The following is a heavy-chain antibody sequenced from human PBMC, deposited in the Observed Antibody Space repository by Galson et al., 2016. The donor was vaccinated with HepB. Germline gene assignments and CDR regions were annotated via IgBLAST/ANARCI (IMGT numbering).Heavy chain of an antibody. J-gene: IGHJ2*01. V-gene: IGHV3-11*06. CDR2: IDSSSTYT. CDR1: GFTFSDDY. D-gene: IGHD3-16*01. Sequence: SLRLSCAVSGFTFSDDYMSWLRQAPGQGLEWISYIDSSSTYTNYADSVKGRFTISRDNAKKLAYLQMNSLRAEDTAVYYCARDERYGYFHLGGRGTLFTVSS. CDR3: ARDERYGYFHL.